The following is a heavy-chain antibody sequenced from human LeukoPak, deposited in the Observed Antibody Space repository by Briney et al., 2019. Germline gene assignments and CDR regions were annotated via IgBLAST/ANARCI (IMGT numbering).Heavy chain of an antibody. CDR3: AKVPRYDFWSGYSFDY. CDR2: IYSDNT. Sequence: GGSQRLSCTASGFTFSSYWMSWVRQAPGKGLEWVSFIYSDNTHYSDSVKGRFTISRDNSKNTLYLQMNSLRAEDTAVYYCAKVPRYDFWSGYSFDYWGQGTLVTVSS. D-gene: IGHD3-3*01. J-gene: IGHJ4*02. V-gene: IGHV3-23*03. CDR1: GFTFSSYW.